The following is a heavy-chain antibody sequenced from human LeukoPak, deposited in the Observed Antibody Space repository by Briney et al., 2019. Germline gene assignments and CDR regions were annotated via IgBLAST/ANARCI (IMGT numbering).Heavy chain of an antibody. V-gene: IGHV4-59*12. Sequence: SETLSLTCTVSGGSISSYYWSWIRQPPGKGLEWIGYIYYSGSTNYNPSLKSRVTISVDKSKNQFSLKLSSVTAADTAVYYCARGQWLVLGDYWGQGTLVTVSS. CDR1: GGSISSYY. D-gene: IGHD6-19*01. CDR2: IYYSGST. CDR3: ARGQWLVLGDY. J-gene: IGHJ4*02.